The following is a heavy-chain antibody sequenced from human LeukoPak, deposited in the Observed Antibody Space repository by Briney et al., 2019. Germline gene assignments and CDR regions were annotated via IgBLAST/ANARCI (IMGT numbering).Heavy chain of an antibody. Sequence: SETLSLTCAVYGGSFSDYSWNWIRQPPGKGLEWIGEITHSGSTNYNPSLKSRVSISLDPSKNQISLKLRSVTTADTAVYYCARDVVDSGGYYYVYLDYWGQGTQVTVSS. V-gene: IGHV4-34*01. CDR2: ITHSGST. D-gene: IGHD3-22*01. CDR3: ARDVVDSGGYYYVYLDY. J-gene: IGHJ4*02. CDR1: GGSFSDYS.